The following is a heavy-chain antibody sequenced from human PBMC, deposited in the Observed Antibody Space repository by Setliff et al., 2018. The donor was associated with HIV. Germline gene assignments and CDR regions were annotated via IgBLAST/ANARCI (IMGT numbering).Heavy chain of an antibody. V-gene: IGHV5-51*01. J-gene: IGHJ4*02. CDR3: ARNHLNYASGNTKTSGAYYFDS. Sequence: GESLKLSCKGSGYSFSTYWIAWVRQMPGRGPEVMGLIYPDDSDARYNPSFQGQVTISADKSISTAYLRWSSLKASDSAIFYCARNHLNYASGNTKTSGAYYFDSWGQGTLVTVSS. D-gene: IGHD3-10*01. CDR2: IYPDDSDA. CDR1: GYSFSTYW.